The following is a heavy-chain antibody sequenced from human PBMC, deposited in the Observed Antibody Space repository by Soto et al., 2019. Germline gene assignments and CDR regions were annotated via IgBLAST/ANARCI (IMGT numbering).Heavy chain of an antibody. CDR2: INPNSGGT. J-gene: IGHJ4*02. CDR1: GYTFTGYY. V-gene: IGHV1-2*04. D-gene: IGHD3-22*01. Sequence: ASVKVSCKASGYTFTGYYMHWVRQAPGQGLEWMGWINPNSGGTNYAQKFQGWVTMTRDTSISTAYMELRRLRFDDTAMYYCAREEDYYDSCGPIDYWGQG. CDR3: AREEDYYDSCGPIDY.